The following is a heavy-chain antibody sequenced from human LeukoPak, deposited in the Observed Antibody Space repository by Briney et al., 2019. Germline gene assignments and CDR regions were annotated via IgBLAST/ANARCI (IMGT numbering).Heavy chain of an antibody. D-gene: IGHD3-9*01. CDR3: ARGRARNYDILTGRIYFDS. J-gene: IGHJ4*02. Sequence: PSETLSLTCAVYGGSFSGYYWSWLRQPPGKGLEWIGEINHTGNTNYNPSFKSRVTFSVDTSKKRFSLKLNSVTAADRAVYYCARGRARNYDILTGRIYFDSWGQGTLVTVSS. CDR2: INHTGNT. V-gene: IGHV4-34*01. CDR1: GGSFSGYY.